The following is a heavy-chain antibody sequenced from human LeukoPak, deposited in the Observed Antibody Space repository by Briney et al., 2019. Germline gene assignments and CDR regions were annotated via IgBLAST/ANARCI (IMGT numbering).Heavy chain of an antibody. J-gene: IGHJ4*02. V-gene: IGHV3-7*03. Sequence: GGSLRLSCAASGFAFSSHWMSWVRQAPGKGLEWVANIERDGSEKNYVESVKGRFTISRDNSKNTLYLQVNSLRAEDTAVYHCAKKSPIFGVVIPLFDYWGQGTLVSVSS. CDR2: IERDGSEK. CDR1: GFAFSSHW. CDR3: AKKSPIFGVVIPLFDY. D-gene: IGHD3-3*01.